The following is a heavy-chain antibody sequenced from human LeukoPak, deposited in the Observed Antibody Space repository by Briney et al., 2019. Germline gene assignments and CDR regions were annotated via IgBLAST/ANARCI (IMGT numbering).Heavy chain of an antibody. V-gene: IGHV1-24*01. CDR3: AILLEDYAFSTGSAKDY. J-gene: IGHJ4*02. CDR1: GYSLTQLS. CDR2: FDPVDGET. D-gene: IGHD3-3*01. Sequence: ASVKVSCKVSGYSLTQLSTHWVRQGIGRGLEWMGGFDPVDGETIYAQKFQGSVTMTENTSTDTAYMELSSLRSDDTAVYYCAILLEDYAFSTGSAKDYWGQGTLVTVSS.